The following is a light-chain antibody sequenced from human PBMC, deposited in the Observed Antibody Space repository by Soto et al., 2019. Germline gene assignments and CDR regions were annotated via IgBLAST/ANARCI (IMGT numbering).Light chain of an antibody. J-gene: IGKJ4*01. CDR3: QQYDSSPLT. CDR1: QSVSSSY. Sequence: EIVLTQSPGTLSLSPGERATLSCRASQSVSSSYLAWYQQKPGQAPRLLIYGASSRATGIPDRFSGSGSGTYFTLFISRLEPEDFAVYYCQQYDSSPLTFGGGTTVEIK. V-gene: IGKV3-20*01. CDR2: GAS.